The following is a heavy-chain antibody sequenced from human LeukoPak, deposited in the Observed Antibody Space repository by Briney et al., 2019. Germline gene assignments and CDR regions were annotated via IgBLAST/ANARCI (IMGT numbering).Heavy chain of an antibody. J-gene: IGHJ4*02. CDR2: INHSGST. Sequence: SETLSLTCAVYGGSFSGYYWSWIRQPPGKGLEWIGEINHSGSTNYNPSLKSRVTISVDTSKDQFSLKLSSVTAADTAVYYCARVPRSHYYGSGRPFDYWGQGTLVTVSS. CDR3: ARVPRSHYYGSGRPFDY. V-gene: IGHV4-34*01. D-gene: IGHD3-10*01. CDR1: GGSFSGYY.